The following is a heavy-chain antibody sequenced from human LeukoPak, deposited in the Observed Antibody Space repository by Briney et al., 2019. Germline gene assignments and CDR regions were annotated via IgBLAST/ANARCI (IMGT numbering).Heavy chain of an antibody. Sequence: SETLSLTCTVSGYSLSSGYYWGWIRQPPGKGLEWIGSIYHSGSTYYNPSLKSRVTISVDTSKNQFSLRLTSVTAADTAVYYCARDSSDVVYYDISTGSNWFDPWGQGTLVTVSS. J-gene: IGHJ5*02. CDR1: GYSLSSGYY. CDR3: ARDSSDVVYYDISTGSNWFDP. D-gene: IGHD3-9*01. CDR2: IYHSGST. V-gene: IGHV4-38-2*02.